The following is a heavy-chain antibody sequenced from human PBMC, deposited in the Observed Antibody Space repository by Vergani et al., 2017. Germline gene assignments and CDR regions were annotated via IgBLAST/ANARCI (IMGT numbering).Heavy chain of an antibody. CDR2: ISSSGSTI. CDR1: GFTFSDYY. J-gene: IGHJ3*02. V-gene: IGHV3-11*01. D-gene: IGHD3-22*01. Sequence: QVQLVESGGGLVKPGGSLRLSCAASGFTFSDYYMSWIRQAPGKGLEWVSYISSSGSTIYYADSVKGRFTISRDNAKNSLYLQMNSLRAEDTAVYYCAGSAKRITRIVVVGGGAFDIWGQGTMVTVSS. CDR3: AGSAKRITRIVVVGGGAFDI.